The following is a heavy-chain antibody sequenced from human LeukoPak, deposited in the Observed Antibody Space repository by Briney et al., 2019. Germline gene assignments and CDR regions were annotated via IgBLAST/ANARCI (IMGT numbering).Heavy chain of an antibody. CDR3: AELGITMIGGV. J-gene: IGHJ6*04. CDR1: GFTFSSYG. CDR2: ISSSGSTI. V-gene: IGHV3-48*04. Sequence: PGGSLRLSCAASGFTFSSYGMSWVRQAPGKGLGWVSAISSSGSTIYYADSVKGRFTISRDNAKNSLYLQMNSLRAEDTAVYYCAELGITMIGGVWGKGTTVTISS. D-gene: IGHD3-10*02.